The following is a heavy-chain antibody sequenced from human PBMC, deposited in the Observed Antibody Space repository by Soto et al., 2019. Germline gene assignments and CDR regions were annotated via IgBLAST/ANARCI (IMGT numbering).Heavy chain of an antibody. CDR3: ARGAYCSSTSCYSSLFYYYYMDV. CDR1: GGTFSSYT. D-gene: IGHD2-2*01. V-gene: IGHV1-69*02. CDR2: IIPILGIA. Sequence: QVQLVQSGAEVKKPGSSVKVSCKASGGTFSSYTISWVRQAPGQGLEWMGRIIPILGIANYAQKFQGRVTITAEKSTSPTYMGLSSLRSEDTAVYYCARGAYCSSTSCYSSLFYYYYMDVWGKGTTVTVSS. J-gene: IGHJ6*03.